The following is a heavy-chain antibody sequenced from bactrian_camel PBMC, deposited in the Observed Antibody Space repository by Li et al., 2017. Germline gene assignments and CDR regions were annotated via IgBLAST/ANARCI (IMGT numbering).Heavy chain of an antibody. Sequence: EVQLVESGGGLVQPGGSLRLSCAASGFTFSSYYVSWVRQAPEKGLEWVSTINSDGGATYYQDSVKARFTISRDNAKNILYLQINNLKPEDTAVYYCAADSSSYGGSAYGGDLEYNYWGQGTQVTVS. V-gene: IGHV3S40*01. J-gene: IGHJ4*01. D-gene: IGHD6*01. CDR1: GFTFSSYY. CDR3: AADSSSYGGSAYGGDLEYNY. CDR2: INSDGGAT.